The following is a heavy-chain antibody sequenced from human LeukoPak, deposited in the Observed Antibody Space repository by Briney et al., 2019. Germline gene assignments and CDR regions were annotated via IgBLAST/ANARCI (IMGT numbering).Heavy chain of an antibody. Sequence: SQTLSLTCTVSGGSISGGGYYWSWIRQHPGKGLEWIGYIYYSGSTYYNPSLKSRVTISVDTSKNQFSLKLSSVTAADTAVYYCAREIRAPAAFDYWGQGTLVTVSS. J-gene: IGHJ4*02. CDR1: GGSISGGGYY. V-gene: IGHV4-31*03. D-gene: IGHD2-2*01. CDR2: IYYSGST. CDR3: AREIRAPAAFDY.